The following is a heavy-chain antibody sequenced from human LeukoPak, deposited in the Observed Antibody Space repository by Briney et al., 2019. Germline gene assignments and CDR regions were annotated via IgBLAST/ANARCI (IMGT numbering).Heavy chain of an antibody. CDR3: ARFPPYDSSGYSIDY. V-gene: IGHV4-59*01. J-gene: IGHJ4*02. D-gene: IGHD3-22*01. Sequence: SETLFLTCTVSGGSISSYYWSWIRQPPGKGLEWIGYIYYSGSTNYNPSLKSRVTISVDTSKNQFSLKLSSVTAADTAVYYCARFPPYDSSGYSIDYWGQGTLVTVSS. CDR1: GGSISSYY. CDR2: IYYSGST.